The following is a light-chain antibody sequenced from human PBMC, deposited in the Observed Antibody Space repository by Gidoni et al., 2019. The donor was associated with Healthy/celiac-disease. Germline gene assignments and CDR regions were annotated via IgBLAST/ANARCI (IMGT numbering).Light chain of an antibody. J-gene: IGKJ1*01. CDR2: KAP. CDR3: QQYNSYRT. Sequence: DIQMTQSPSTLSASVGDRVPITCPAIQSISSWLAWNQQNPGKAPKLLVYKAPSLESWVPSRCSGSGSRTEFTLTSSRLQPDDFATYYCQQYNSYRTFGQGTKVEIK. V-gene: IGKV1-5*03. CDR1: QSISSW.